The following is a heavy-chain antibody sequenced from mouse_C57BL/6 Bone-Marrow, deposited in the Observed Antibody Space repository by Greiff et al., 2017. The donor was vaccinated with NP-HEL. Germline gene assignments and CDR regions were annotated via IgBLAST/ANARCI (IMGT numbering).Heavy chain of an antibody. CDR1: GYSFTGYY. Sequence: EVQLQQSGPELVKPGASVKISCKASGYSFTGYYMNWVKQSPEKSLEWIGEINPSTGGTTYNQKFKAKATLTVDKSSSTAYMQLKSLTSEDSAVYYCARPYYDGRSWFADWGQGTLVTVSA. CDR3: ARPYYDGRSWFAD. D-gene: IGHD1-1*01. J-gene: IGHJ3*01. V-gene: IGHV1-42*01. CDR2: INPSTGGT.